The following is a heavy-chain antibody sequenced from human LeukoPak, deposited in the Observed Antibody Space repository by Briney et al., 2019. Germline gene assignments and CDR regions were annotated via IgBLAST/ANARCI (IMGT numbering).Heavy chain of an antibody. J-gene: IGHJ3*02. CDR3: ARDLTLAVRWYDFWSAPDAFDI. Sequence: ASVKVSCKASGYTFTSYDINWVRQATGQGLEWMGWINPNSGGTNYAQKFQGRVTMTRDTSISTAYMELSRLRSDDTAVYYCARDLTLAVRWYDFWSAPDAFDIWGQGTMVTVSS. V-gene: IGHV1-2*02. CDR1: GYTFTSYD. CDR2: INPNSGGT. D-gene: IGHD3-3*01.